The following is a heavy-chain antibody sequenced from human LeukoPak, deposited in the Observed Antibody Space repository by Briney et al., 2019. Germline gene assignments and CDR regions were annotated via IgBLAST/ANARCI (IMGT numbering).Heavy chain of an antibody. CDR3: ARGVVAAPQTFDY. CDR2: IYHSGST. Sequence: SETLSLTCTVSGYSISSGYYWGWIRQPPGKGLEWIGSIYHSGSTYYNPSLKSRVTISVDTSKNQFSLKLSSVTAADTAVYYCARGVVAAPQTFDYWGQGTLVAVSS. CDR1: GYSISSGYY. D-gene: IGHD2-15*01. V-gene: IGHV4-38-2*02. J-gene: IGHJ4*02.